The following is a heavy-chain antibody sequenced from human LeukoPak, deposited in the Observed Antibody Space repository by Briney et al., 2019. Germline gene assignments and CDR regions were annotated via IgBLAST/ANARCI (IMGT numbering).Heavy chain of an antibody. J-gene: IGHJ4*01. CDR3: ARDVNWNYCDY. CDR2: ISTSSSYI. CDR1: GFTFGDYS. D-gene: IGHD1-20*01. Sequence: GGSLRLSCTASGFTFGDYSMNWVRQAPGKGLEWVSFISTSSSYIYYADSVKGRFTISRDNAKNSLYLQMNSLRAEDTAVYYCARDVNWNYCDYWGHGTLVTVSS. V-gene: IGHV3-21*01.